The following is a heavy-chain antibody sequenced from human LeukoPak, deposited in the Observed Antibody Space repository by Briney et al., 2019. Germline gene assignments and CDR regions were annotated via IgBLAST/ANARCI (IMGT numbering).Heavy chain of an antibody. CDR1: GFTFSSYS. J-gene: IGHJ6*03. CDR3: ARDRGSSGWYLGFGYYYYMDV. D-gene: IGHD6-19*01. CDR2: ISSSSSYI. V-gene: IGHV3-21*01. Sequence: GGSLRLSCAASGFTFSSYSMNWVRQAPGKGLEWVSSISSSSSYIYYADSVKGRFTISRDNAKNSLYLQMNSLRAEDTAVYYCARDRGSSGWYLGFGYYYYMDVWGKGTTVTVSS.